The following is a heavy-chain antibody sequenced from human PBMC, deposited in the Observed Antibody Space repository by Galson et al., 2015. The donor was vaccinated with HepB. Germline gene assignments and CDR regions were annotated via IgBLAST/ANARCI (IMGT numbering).Heavy chain of an antibody. Sequence: ETLSLTCTVSGGSISSYYWSWIRQPAGKGLEWIGRIYTSGSTNYNPSLKSRVTMSVDTSKNQFSLKLSSVTAADTAVYYCAREDWNYDYYYGMDVWGQGTTVTVSS. V-gene: IGHV4-4*07. CDR1: GGSISSYY. J-gene: IGHJ6*02. D-gene: IGHD1-1*01. CDR2: IYTSGST. CDR3: AREDWNYDYYYGMDV.